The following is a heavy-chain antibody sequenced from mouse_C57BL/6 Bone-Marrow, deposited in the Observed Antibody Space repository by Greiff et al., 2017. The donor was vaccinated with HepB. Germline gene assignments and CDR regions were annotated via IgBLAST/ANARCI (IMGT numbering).Heavy chain of an antibody. CDR3: ASEVTPLYYFDY. J-gene: IGHJ2*01. D-gene: IGHD2-2*01. CDR1: GYSITSGYY. Sequence: EVKLQESGPGLVKPSQSLSLTCSVTGYSITSGYYWNWIRQFPGNKLEWMGYISYDGSNNYNPSLKNRISITRDTSKNQFFLKLNSVTTEDTATYYCASEVTPLYYFDYWGQGTTLTVSS. CDR2: ISYDGSN. V-gene: IGHV3-6*01.